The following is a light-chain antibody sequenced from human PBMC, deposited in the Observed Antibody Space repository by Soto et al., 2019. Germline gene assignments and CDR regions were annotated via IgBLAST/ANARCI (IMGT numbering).Light chain of an antibody. J-gene: IGLJ2*01. Sequence: QSVLTQPASVSGSPGQSITLSCTRTSSGVENYNLVSWYQHHPGKAPKLMIYEGSQRPSGVSDRFSGSKSGNTASLTISGLQAEDEADYYCSSHAGAVVFGGGTKLTVL. CDR2: EGS. CDR1: SSGVENYNL. V-gene: IGLV2-23*01. CDR3: SSHAGAVV.